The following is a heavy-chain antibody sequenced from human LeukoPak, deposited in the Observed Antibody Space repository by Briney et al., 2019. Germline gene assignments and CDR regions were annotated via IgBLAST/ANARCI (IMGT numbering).Heavy chain of an antibody. V-gene: IGHV5-10-1*01. Sequence: GESLRISCKGSGYIFTSYWITWVRQMPGKGLEWMGMIDPTDSYTNYSPSFQGHVTISTDKSISTAYLQWSSLKASDTAIYYCARRGRSSSNFDFWGQGTLVAVSS. J-gene: IGHJ4*02. CDR3: ARRGRSSSNFDF. D-gene: IGHD6-6*01. CDR1: GYIFTSYW. CDR2: IDPTDSYT.